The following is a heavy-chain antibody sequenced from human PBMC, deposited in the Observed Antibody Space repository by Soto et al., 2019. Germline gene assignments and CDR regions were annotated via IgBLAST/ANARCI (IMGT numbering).Heavy chain of an antibody. CDR1: GGSISSYY. V-gene: IGHV4-59*01. CDR3: ARDSGSYYDGVDAFDI. CDR2: IYYSGST. J-gene: IGHJ3*02. D-gene: IGHD1-26*01. Sequence: NPSETLSLTCTVSGGSISSYYWSWIRQPPGKGLEWIGYIYYSGSTNYNPSLKSRVTISVDTSKNQFSLKLSSVTAADTAVYYCARDSGSYYDGVDAFDIWGQGTMVTVSS.